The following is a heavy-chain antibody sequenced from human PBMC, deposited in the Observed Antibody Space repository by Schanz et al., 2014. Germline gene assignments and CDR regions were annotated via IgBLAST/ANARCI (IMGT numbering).Heavy chain of an antibody. CDR1: GASVSSFY. V-gene: IGHV4-4*07. CDR2: VYATGRT. J-gene: IGHJ4*02. D-gene: IGHD6-13*01. CDR3: ARHMGRLSSSRGNYFDY. Sequence: QVQLQESGPGLVKPSETLSLTCAVSGASVSSFYWSWIRQPAGKGLEWIGHVYATGRTKYNPSLKKGGTMLGRPTQKKTSQKQTSGTAADTALYYCARHMGRLSSSRGNYFDYWGQGTLVTVSS.